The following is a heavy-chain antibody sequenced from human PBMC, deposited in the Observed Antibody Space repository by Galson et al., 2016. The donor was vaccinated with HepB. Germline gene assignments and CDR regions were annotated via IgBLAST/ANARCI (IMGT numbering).Heavy chain of an antibody. CDR2: ISYDGTNK. CDR1: GFTLRSYT. CDR3: ARNLYSGADYSVDY. J-gene: IGHJ4*02. D-gene: IGHD4-11*01. V-gene: IGHV3-30*04. Sequence: LRLSCAASGFTLRSYTVYWVRQAPGKGLEWVASISYDGTNKYYPDSVKGRFSISRDNAKNSLYLLMDSLRAEDTALYYCARNLYSGADYSVDYWGQGTLVIVSS.